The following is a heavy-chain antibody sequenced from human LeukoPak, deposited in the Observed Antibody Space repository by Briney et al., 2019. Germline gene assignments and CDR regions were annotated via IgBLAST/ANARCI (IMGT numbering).Heavy chain of an antibody. D-gene: IGHD3-3*01. J-gene: IGHJ6*03. CDR3: ASGKRITIFGVVIGNYYYYYMDV. V-gene: IGHV1-8*03. CDR1: GYTFTSYD. CDR2: MNPNSGNT. Sequence: ASVKVSCKASGYTFTSYDINWVRQATGQGLEWMGWMNPNSGNTGYAQKFQGRVTITRNTSISTAYMELSSLRSEDTAVYYCASGKRITIFGVVIGNYYYYYMDVWGKGTTVTVSS.